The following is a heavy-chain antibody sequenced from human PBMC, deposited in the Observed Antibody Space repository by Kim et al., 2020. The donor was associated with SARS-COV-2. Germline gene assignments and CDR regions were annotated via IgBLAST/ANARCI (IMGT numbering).Heavy chain of an antibody. Sequence: SETLSLTCTVSGGSISTRNYNWGWIRQSPGKGREWIGSIYYNGNTYYNPSLKSRVTMSIDTSKNQFSLSLSSVTAADTAVYYCAAYNRGSIYFDYWGQGTLVTVSS. V-gene: IGHV4-39*01. CDR1: GGSISTRNYN. D-gene: IGHD3-10*01. J-gene: IGHJ4*02. CDR3: AAYNRGSIYFDY. CDR2: IYYNGNT.